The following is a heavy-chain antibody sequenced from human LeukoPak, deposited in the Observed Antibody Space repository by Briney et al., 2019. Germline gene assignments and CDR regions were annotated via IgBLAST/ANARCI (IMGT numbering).Heavy chain of an antibody. CDR3: ARDSHMYSSSSDY. D-gene: IGHD6-6*01. CDR1: GFTFSSYA. J-gene: IGHJ4*02. V-gene: IGHV3-64*01. Sequence: GGSLRLSCAASGFTFSSYAMHWVRQAPGKGLEYVSAISSNGGSTYYANSVKGRFTISRNNSKNTLYLQMGSLRAEDMAVYYCARDSHMYSSSSDYWGQGTLVTVSS. CDR2: ISSNGGST.